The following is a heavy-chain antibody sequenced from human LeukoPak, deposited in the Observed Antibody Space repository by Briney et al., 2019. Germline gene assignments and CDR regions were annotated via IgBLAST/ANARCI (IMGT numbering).Heavy chain of an antibody. J-gene: IGHJ4*02. Sequence: GGSLRLSCAASGSSFSNYAMSWARQAPGKGLEWVSSISTSGDTTYYADSVKGRFTISRDNSKNTLFLQINNVRADDTAVYYCANLGGTMTALLRFWGQGTLVTVSS. CDR3: ANLGGTMTALLRF. D-gene: IGHD5-12*01. CDR2: ISTSGDTT. V-gene: IGHV3-23*01. CDR1: GSSFSNYA.